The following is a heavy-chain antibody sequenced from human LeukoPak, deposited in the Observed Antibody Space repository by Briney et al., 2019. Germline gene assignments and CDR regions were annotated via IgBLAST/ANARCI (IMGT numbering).Heavy chain of an antibody. J-gene: IGHJ3*02. D-gene: IGHD3-10*01. CDR2: IYTSGST. CDR3: AAPAASFYGSGRLGDAFDI. CDR1: GGSISSGSYY. V-gene: IGHV4-61*02. Sequence: SQTLSLTCTVSGGSISSGSYYWSWIRQPAGKGLEWIGRIYTSGSTNYNPSLKSRFTISVDTSKNQFSLKLSSVTAADTAVYYCAAPAASFYGSGRLGDAFDIWGQGTMVTVSS.